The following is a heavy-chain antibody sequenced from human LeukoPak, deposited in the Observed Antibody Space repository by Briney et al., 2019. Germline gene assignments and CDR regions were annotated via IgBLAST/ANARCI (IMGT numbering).Heavy chain of an antibody. D-gene: IGHD3-10*01. CDR3: ARGENSGSYFSYFDS. V-gene: IGHV4-34*01. CDR2: IDHTGRS. CDR1: GGSFSGHY. Sequence: SGTLSLTCAVYGGSFSGHYWTWIRQPPGKGLEWIGEIDHTGRSTYNPSLTSRVSISKDSSKNRFSLSLGSVIAADTAVYFCARGENSGSYFSYFDSWAQGTPVTVSS. J-gene: IGHJ5*01.